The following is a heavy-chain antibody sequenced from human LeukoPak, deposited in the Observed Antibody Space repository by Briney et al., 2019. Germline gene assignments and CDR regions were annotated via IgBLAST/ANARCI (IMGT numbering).Heavy chain of an antibody. J-gene: IGHJ4*02. CDR1: GFTFSSYS. Sequence: GGSLRLSCAASGFTFSSYSMNWVRQAPGKGLEWVSSIRSSSSYIYYADSVKGRFTISRDNAKNSLYLQMNSLRTEDTAVYYCARVSYDILTGYSYIDYWGQGTLVTVSS. CDR3: ARVSYDILTGYSYIDY. CDR2: IRSSSSYI. V-gene: IGHV3-21*01. D-gene: IGHD3-9*01.